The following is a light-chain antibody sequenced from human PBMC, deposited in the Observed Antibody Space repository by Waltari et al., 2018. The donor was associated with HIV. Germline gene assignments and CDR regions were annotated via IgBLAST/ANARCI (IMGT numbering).Light chain of an antibody. J-gene: IGLJ2*01. CDR3: SSYAGSSTFVI. CDR2: EVS. CDR1: RSGVGTYKN. Sequence: QSALTQPASVSGSPGQSLTISRTGSRSGVGTYKNVPWYQQHPGKAPRLIIYEVSKRPSGVSNRYSASKSGKTASLTVSGLRAEDEADYYCSSYAGSSTFVIFGGGTKLTVL. V-gene: IGLV2-23*02.